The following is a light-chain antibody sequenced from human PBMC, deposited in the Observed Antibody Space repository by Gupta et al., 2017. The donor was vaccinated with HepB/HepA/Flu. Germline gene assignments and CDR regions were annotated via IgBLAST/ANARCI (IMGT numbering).Light chain of an antibody. V-gene: IGKV1-5*03. CDR3: QQDSFYPWT. Sequence: DIQMTQSPSTLSASLGDEVTITCRASQRVSGWLAWYQQKPVKAPKLLIYSISTLEGGVPSRFSGSGSGTDFTLTISSLQPGDFATYYCQQDSFYPWTFGQWTKVEIK. CDR1: QRVSGW. J-gene: IGKJ1*01. CDR2: SIS.